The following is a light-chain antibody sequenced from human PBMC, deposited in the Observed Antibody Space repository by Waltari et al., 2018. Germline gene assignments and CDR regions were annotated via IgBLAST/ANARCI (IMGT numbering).Light chain of an antibody. Sequence: DIQMTQTPFTLSASIGDRVTITCRASQPIRDYVAWYRQKPGEAPNLVIYKASLLQSGVPSRLSGSGSGTEFTLTISDLQPDDFATYFCQQYHSYPLSFGRGTKLEIK. V-gene: IGKV1-5*03. J-gene: IGKJ2*03. CDR2: KAS. CDR3: QQYHSYPLS. CDR1: QPIRDY.